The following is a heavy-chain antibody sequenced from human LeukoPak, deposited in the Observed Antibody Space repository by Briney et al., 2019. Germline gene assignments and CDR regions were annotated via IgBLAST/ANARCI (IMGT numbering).Heavy chain of an antibody. J-gene: IGHJ4*02. D-gene: IGHD3-16*01. CDR2: ISGSGTTT. Sequence: GGSLRLSCAASGFNFRSYGMSWIRQAPGKGLEWVSTISGSGTTTHYAESVKGRFTISRDNSENMVFLQMSSLRVEDTAIYSCVRLRSADYWGQGTLVTVSS. CDR1: GFNFRSYG. V-gene: IGHV3-23*01. CDR3: VRLRSADY.